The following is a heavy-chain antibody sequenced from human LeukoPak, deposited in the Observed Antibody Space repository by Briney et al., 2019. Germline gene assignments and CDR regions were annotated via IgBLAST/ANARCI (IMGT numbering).Heavy chain of an antibody. CDR1: GFTFSRYA. Sequence: GGSLRLSCAASGFTFSRYAMSWVRQAPGKGLEWVSAISGSGGSTYYADFVKGRFTISRDNSKNTLYLQMNSLRSEDTAVYYCGLAPPIYDYGDYRWGQGTLVTVS. D-gene: IGHD4-17*01. CDR2: ISGSGGST. J-gene: IGHJ5*02. CDR3: GLAPPIYDYGDYR. V-gene: IGHV3-23*01.